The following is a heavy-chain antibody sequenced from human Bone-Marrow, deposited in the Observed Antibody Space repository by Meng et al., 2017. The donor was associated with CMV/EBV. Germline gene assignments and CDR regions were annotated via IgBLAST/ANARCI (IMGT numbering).Heavy chain of an antibody. V-gene: IGHV1-69*06. CDR1: YA. CDR2: IIPIFGTA. CDR3: AGGYCSGGSCYSKGPPVYNWFDP. Sequence: YAISWVRPAPGQGLEWMGGIIPIFGTANYAQKFQGRVTITADKSTSTAYMELSSLRSEDTAVYYCAGGYCSGGSCYSKGPPVYNWFDPWGQGTLVTVSS. J-gene: IGHJ5*02. D-gene: IGHD2-15*01.